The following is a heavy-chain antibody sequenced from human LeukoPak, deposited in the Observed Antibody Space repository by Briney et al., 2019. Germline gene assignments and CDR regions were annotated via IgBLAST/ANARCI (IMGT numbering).Heavy chain of an antibody. J-gene: IGHJ4*02. CDR2: IKQDGSEK. Sequence: GGSLRLSCAASGFTFSSYWMSWVRQAPGKGLEWVANIKQDGSEKYYVDSVKGRFTISRDNAKNSLYLQMNSLRAEDTALYYCARDDQFGPPNDPFDYWGQGTLVTVSS. CDR1: GFTFSSYW. CDR3: ARDDQFGPPNDPFDY. V-gene: IGHV3-7*03. D-gene: IGHD1-1*01.